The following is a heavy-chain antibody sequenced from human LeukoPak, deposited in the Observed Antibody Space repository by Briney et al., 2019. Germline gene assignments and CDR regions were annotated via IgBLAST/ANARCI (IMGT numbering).Heavy chain of an antibody. V-gene: IGHV3-74*01. CDR3: ARDNAPGWFGP. CDR2: VSGDGITT. Sequence: PGGSLRLSCVASGFTFSRYWMSWVRQAPGKGLEWVSRVSGDGITTAYADSVKGRFTISRDNANNTVYLQMNSLRVEDTAMYYCARDNAPGWFGPWGQGTLSTVSS. CDR1: GFTFSRYW. D-gene: IGHD7-27*01. J-gene: IGHJ5*02.